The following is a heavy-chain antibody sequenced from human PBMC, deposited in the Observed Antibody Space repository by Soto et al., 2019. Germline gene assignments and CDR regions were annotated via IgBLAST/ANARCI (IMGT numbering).Heavy chain of an antibody. CDR2: IKTTTDGGTT. V-gene: IGHV3-15*01. CDR3: TTSGPHRSSSRWFDP. J-gene: IGHJ5*02. D-gene: IGHD6-6*01. CDR1: GFSFTNAW. Sequence: EVQLVESGGGLVEPGGSLRLSCAASGFSFTNAWMTWVRQAPGKGLEWVGRIKTTTDGGTTDYAAPVKGRFTISRDDSKNTLYLQMSSLKTEDTAVYYCTTSGPHRSSSRWFDPWGQGTLVNVSS.